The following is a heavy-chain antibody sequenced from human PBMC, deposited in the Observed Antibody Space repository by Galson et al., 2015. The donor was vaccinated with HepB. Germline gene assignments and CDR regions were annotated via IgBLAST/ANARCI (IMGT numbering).Heavy chain of an antibody. V-gene: IGHV3-73*01. J-gene: IGHJ4*02. D-gene: IGHD2-15*01. Sequence: SLRLSCAASGFTFSGPAMHWVRQASGKGLEWVGRIRSKANSYATAYAASVKGRFTISRDDSKNTAYLQMNSLKTEDTAVYYCTRRGADNDYWGQGTLVTVSS. CDR3: TRRGADNDY. CDR2: IRSKANSYAT. CDR1: GFTFSGPA.